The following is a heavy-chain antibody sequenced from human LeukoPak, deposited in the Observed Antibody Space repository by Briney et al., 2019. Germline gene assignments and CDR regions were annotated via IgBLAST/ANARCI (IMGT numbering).Heavy chain of an antibody. V-gene: IGHV3-23*01. Sequence: GGSLRLSCAVSGFTFTTYGMSWVRQAPGKGLEWVSAISGSGDSRSADSVKGRFTISRDNDKSSLYLQMNSLRGEDTAVYFCARVGGSWELILWGQGTLVTVS. CDR2: ISGSGDSR. D-gene: IGHD2-15*01. CDR1: GFTFTTYG. CDR3: ARVGGSWELIL. J-gene: IGHJ4*02.